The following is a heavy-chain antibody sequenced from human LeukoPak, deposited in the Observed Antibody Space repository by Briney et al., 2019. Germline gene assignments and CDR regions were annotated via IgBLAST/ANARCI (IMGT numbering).Heavy chain of an antibody. CDR3: AEGGTIAEPQYGF. V-gene: IGHV4-59*01. D-gene: IGHD6-13*01. CDR1: GGSISTYY. Sequence: SETLSLTCTVSGGSISTYYWNWIRQPPGKGLEWIGYTYYSGATNYNPSLKSRVTISVDTSKNQFSLKLSSVTAADTAVYYCAEGGTIAEPQYGFWGQGTWSPSPQ. CDR2: TYYSGAT. J-gene: IGHJ4*02.